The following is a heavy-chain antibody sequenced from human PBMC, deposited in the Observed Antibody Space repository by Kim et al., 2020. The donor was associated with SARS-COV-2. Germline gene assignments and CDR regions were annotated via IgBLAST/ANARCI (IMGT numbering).Heavy chain of an antibody. Sequence: GRFTISRDNAKNSLYLQMNSLRAEDTAVYYCARDRRYYYDSSGYLDAFDIWGQGTMVTVSS. D-gene: IGHD3-22*01. CDR3: ARDRRYYYDSSGYLDAFDI. J-gene: IGHJ3*02. V-gene: IGHV3-11*04.